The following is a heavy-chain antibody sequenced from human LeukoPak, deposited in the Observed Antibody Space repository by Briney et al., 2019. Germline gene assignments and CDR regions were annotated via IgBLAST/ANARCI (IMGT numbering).Heavy chain of an antibody. CDR3: ARDRPRYYYDSSKDY. V-gene: IGHV3-30*01. CDR1: GFTFSSYA. D-gene: IGHD3-22*01. J-gene: IGHJ4*02. CDR2: ISYDGSNK. Sequence: GGSLRLSCAASGFTFSSYAMHWVRQAPGKGLEWVALISYDGSNKYYADSVKGRFTISRDNSKNTLYLQMNSLRAEDTAVYYCARDRPRYYYDSSKDYWGQGTLVTVSS.